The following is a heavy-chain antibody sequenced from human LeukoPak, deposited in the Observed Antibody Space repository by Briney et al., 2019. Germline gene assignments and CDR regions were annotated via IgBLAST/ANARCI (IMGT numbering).Heavy chain of an antibody. J-gene: IGHJ4*02. CDR3: AKGLTMGFF. D-gene: IGHD3-10*01. CDR1: GFTFSSYA. Sequence: GGSLRLSCAASGFTFSSYAMTWVRQSPGKGLEWVSSISSSSTYIYYADSVKGRFTISRDNSKNTLYLQMNSLRAEDTAVFYCAKGLTMGFFWGQGTLVTVSS. CDR2: ISSSSTYI. V-gene: IGHV3-23*01.